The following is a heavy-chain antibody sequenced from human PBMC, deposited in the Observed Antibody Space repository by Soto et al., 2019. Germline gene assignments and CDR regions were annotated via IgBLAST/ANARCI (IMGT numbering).Heavy chain of an antibody. CDR2: IKSKTDGGTT. Sequence: EVQLVESGGGLVKPGGSLRLSCAASGFTFSNAWMNWVRQAPGKGLEWVGRIKSKTDGGTTDYAAPVKGRFTISRDDSKNTLYLQMNSLKTEDTAVYYCTTDGPSRIYDYYFDYWGQGTLVTVSS. V-gene: IGHV3-15*07. D-gene: IGHD5-12*01. CDR3: TTDGPSRIYDYYFDY. J-gene: IGHJ4*02. CDR1: GFTFSNAW.